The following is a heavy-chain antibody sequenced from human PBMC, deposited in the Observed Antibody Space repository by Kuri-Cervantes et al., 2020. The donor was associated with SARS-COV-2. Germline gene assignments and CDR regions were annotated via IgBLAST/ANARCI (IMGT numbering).Heavy chain of an antibody. D-gene: IGHD4-17*01. CDR3: ARAYGFLRYIYYMDV. CDR1: AYSISNGYY. V-gene: IGHV4-34*01. Sequence: GSLRLSCTVSAYSISNGYYWNWIRQSPGKGLQWIGEVNHRGSTNYNPSLKSRVTISVDTSSKQFSLNLSSVTAADTAVYYCARAYGFLRYIYYMDVWGRGTTVTVSS. CDR2: VNHRGST. J-gene: IGHJ6*03.